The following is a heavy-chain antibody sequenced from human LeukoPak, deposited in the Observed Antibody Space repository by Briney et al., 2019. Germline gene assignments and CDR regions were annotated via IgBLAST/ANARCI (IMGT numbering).Heavy chain of an antibody. CDR3: AKVPGPYSSSSYKIDY. D-gene: IGHD6-13*01. V-gene: IGHV3-23*01. Sequence: GGSLRLSCAASGFTFSSYGMSWVRQAPGKGLEWVSAISGSGGSTYYADSVKGRFTISRDNSKNTLYLQMNSLRAEDTAVYYCAKVPGPYSSSSYKIDYWGQGTLVTVSS. CDR2: ISGSGGST. J-gene: IGHJ4*02. CDR1: GFTFSSYG.